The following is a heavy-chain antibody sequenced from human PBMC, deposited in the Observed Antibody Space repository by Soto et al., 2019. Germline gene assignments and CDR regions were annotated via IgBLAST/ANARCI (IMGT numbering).Heavy chain of an antibody. V-gene: IGHV4-31*03. CDR3: ARDLGGGYSSGWTFDP. Sequence: HVQLQESGPGLVTPSQTLSLTCTVSGGSISSGGYYWSWIRQHPGNGLEWIGYIYYSGSTYYNPSLTGGFTISVDTSKSQFALKLSSVTAADTAGYYCARDLGGGYSSGWTFDPWGQGGLVTVSS. CDR1: GGSISSGGYY. D-gene: IGHD6-19*01. CDR2: IYYSGST. J-gene: IGHJ5*02.